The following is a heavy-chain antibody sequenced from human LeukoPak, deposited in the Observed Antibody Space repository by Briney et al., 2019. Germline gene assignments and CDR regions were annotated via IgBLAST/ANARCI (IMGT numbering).Heavy chain of an antibody. CDR2: IYYSGST. CDR3: ARTGMTHLYYFDY. J-gene: IGHJ4*02. V-gene: IGHV4-30-4*01. Sequence: PSETLSLTCTVSGGSITSGDYYWSWFRQPPGKGLEWIGYIYYSGSTYFNPSLKSRLTISVDTSKNQFSLKLSSVTAADTAVYYCARTGMTHLYYFDYWGQGTLVTVSS. CDR1: GGSITSGDYY.